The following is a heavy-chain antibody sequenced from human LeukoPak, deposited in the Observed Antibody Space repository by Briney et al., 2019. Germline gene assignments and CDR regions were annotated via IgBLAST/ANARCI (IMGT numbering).Heavy chain of an antibody. CDR3: ARGGSGGSYWETKFDY. J-gene: IGHJ4*02. D-gene: IGHD1-26*01. V-gene: IGHV4-59*01. Sequence: SETLSLTCTVSGDSISSYYCSWIRQPPGKGLEWIGYIYYSGSTNYNPSLKSRVTISVDTSKNQFSLKLSSVTAADTAVYYCARGGSGGSYWETKFDYWGQGTLVTISS. CDR1: GDSISSYY. CDR2: IYYSGST.